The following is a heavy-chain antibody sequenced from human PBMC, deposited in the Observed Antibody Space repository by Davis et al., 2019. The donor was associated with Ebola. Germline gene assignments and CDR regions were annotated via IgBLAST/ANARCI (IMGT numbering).Heavy chain of an antibody. Sequence: GGSLRLSCAASGFTFSSYGMHWVRQAPGKGLEWVAVISYDGSNKYYADSVKGRFTISRDKSKNTLYLQMNSLRAEDTAVYYCARDQGGSSPGNYYGMDVWGKGTTVTVSS. D-gene: IGHD6-13*01. CDR1: GFTFSSYG. V-gene: IGHV3-30*03. CDR2: ISYDGSNK. J-gene: IGHJ6*04. CDR3: ARDQGGSSPGNYYGMDV.